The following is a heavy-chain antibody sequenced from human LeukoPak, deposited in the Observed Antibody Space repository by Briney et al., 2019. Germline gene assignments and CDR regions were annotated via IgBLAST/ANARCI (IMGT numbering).Heavy chain of an antibody. CDR1: GFTFSTYW. J-gene: IGHJ4*02. D-gene: IGHD2-2*01. CDR2: ISSSSDHI. CDR3: ARGVVPAAFDY. V-gene: IGHV3-21*01. Sequence: GGSLRLSCAVSGFTFSTYWMHWVRQAPGKGLEWVSSISSSSDHIAYADSVKGRFTISRDNAKNALYLQVNSLRAEDTAVYYCARGVVPAAFDYWGQGTLVTVSS.